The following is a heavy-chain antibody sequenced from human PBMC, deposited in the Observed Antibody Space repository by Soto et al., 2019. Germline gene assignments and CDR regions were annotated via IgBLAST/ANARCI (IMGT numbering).Heavy chain of an antibody. CDR3: ARNRPETKYGY. J-gene: IGHJ4*02. V-gene: IGHV3-66*01. CDR2: IYSVGST. D-gene: IGHD2-2*01. CDR1: GVTVSNNY. Sequence: EVQLVESGGGLVQPGASLRLSCAASGVTVSNNYMSWVRQAPGKGLEWVSVIYSVGSTSYADSVKGRFTISRDNSKNMVYLQMNSLRAEDTAVYYCARNRPETKYGYWGQGTLFTVSS.